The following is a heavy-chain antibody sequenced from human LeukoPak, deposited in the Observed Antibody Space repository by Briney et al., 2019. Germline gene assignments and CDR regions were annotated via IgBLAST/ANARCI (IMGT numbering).Heavy chain of an antibody. V-gene: IGHV4-34*01. CDR3: ARRRKVVRAGFDY. J-gene: IGHJ4*02. D-gene: IGHD2-21*01. CDR2: INHSGTT. CDR1: GGSISSYF. Sequence: PSETLSLTCTVSGGSISSYFWTWIRQTPGKGLEWIGEINHSGTTNYNPSLKSRVTMSVDTSKDQFSLKLMSVTAADTGVYYCARRRKVVRAGFDYWGQGTRVIVSS.